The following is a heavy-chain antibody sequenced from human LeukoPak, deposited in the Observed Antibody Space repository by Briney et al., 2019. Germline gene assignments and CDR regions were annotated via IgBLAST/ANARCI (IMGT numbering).Heavy chain of an antibody. J-gene: IGHJ4*02. CDR3: ARGLAMLYNY. D-gene: IGHD2-8*01. Sequence: GGALRLCCAASGFTFSSYSMNWVRQAPGKGLEWVSSISSSSSYIYYADSVKGRFTISRDNAKNSLYLQMNSLRAEDTAVYYCARGLAMLYNYWGQGTLVTVSS. CDR2: ISSSSSYI. V-gene: IGHV3-21*01. CDR1: GFTFSSYS.